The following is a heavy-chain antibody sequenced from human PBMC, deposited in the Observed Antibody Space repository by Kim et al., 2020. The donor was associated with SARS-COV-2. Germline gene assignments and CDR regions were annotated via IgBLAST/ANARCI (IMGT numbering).Heavy chain of an antibody. CDR1: GFTFSSYA. V-gene: IGHV3-30-3*01. CDR3: ARDHLYYYDSSGYYSGHAFDI. D-gene: IGHD3-22*01. Sequence: GGSLRLSCAASGFTFSSYAMHWVRQAPGKGLEWVAVISYDGSNKYYADSVKGRFTISRDNSKNTLYLQMNSLRAEDTAVYYCARDHLYYYDSSGYYSGHAFDIWGQGTMVTVSS. J-gene: IGHJ3*02. CDR2: ISYDGSNK.